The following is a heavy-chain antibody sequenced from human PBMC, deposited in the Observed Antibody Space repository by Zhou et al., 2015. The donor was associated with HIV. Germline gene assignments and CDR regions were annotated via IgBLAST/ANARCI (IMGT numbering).Heavy chain of an antibody. CDR3: AREGWGSWYFDL. CDR1: GYAFTYYA. CDR2: INADNGKT. J-gene: IGHJ2*01. D-gene: IGHD7-27*01. V-gene: IGHV1-18*01. Sequence: QVLLVQSGAEVKKPGASVKVSCKTSGYAFTYYAISWVRQAPGQGLEWMGWINADNGKTNYAQKFQGRVTITADKSTSTAYMELSSLRSEDTAAYYCAREGWGSWYFDLWGRGTLVSVSS.